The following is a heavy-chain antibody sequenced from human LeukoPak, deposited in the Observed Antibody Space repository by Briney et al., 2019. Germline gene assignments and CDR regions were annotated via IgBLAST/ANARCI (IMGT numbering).Heavy chain of an antibody. D-gene: IGHD3-10*01. V-gene: IGHV4-59*08. CDR1: GGSTSTFH. CDR2: IYHSGTT. CDR3: ASRSGSFSDALDI. Sequence: PSETLSLTCTVSGGSTSTFHWSWIRQPPGKGLEWIGYIYHSGTTNYSPSLKSRVTMSVDTSKNQFSLKLSSVTAADTAVYYCASRSGSFSDALDIWGQGTLVTVSS. J-gene: IGHJ3*02.